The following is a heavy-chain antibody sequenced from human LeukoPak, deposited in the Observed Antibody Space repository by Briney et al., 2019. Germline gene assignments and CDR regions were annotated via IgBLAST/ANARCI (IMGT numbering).Heavy chain of an antibody. D-gene: IGHD3-10*01. CDR1: GGSISSYY. V-gene: IGHV4-59*01. CDR3: ARAALLWFGELSSLDY. CDR2: IYYSGST. Sequence: PSETLSLTCTVSGGSISSYYWSWIRQPPGKGLEWIGYIYYSGSTNYNPSLKSRVTISVDTSKNQFSLKLSSVTAADTAVYYCARAALLWFGELSSLDYWGQGTLVTVSS. J-gene: IGHJ4*02.